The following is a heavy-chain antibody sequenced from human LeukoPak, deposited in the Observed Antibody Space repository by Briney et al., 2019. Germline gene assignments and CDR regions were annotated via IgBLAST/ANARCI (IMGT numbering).Heavy chain of an antibody. J-gene: IGHJ4*02. D-gene: IGHD1-1*01. Sequence: PGGSLRLSCAASGFSFNMFPMHWVRQAPGKGLECVAVISYDGNNKYYADSVNGRFTISRDNSKNTLFLQMNSLRTEDTAIYHCARGGNWXYFDYWGQGXXVXVXS. CDR3: ARGGNWXYFDY. V-gene: IGHV3-30*04. CDR2: ISYDGNNK. CDR1: GFSFNMFP.